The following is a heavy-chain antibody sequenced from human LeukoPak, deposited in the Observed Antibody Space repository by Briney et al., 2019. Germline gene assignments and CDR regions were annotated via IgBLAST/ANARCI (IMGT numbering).Heavy chain of an antibody. D-gene: IGHD6-19*01. CDR1: GFTFSSYA. CDR3: GNEGAVAGKDFDY. J-gene: IGHJ4*02. Sequence: QPGGSLRLTCAASGFTFSSYAMSWVRQAPGKGLEWVSAISGSGGSTYYADSVKGRFTISRDNSKNTLYLQMNSLRAEDTAVYYCGNEGAVAGKDFDYWGQRTLVTVSS. V-gene: IGHV3-23*01. CDR2: ISGSGGST.